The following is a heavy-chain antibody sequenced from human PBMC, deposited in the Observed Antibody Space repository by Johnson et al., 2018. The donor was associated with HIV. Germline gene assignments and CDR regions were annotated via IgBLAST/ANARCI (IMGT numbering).Heavy chain of an antibody. D-gene: IGHD1-26*01. CDR2: LYSDGRT. CDR3: AKDSRRWGAFSDAFDI. CDR1: GFTVSSTY. Sequence: VQLVESGGGVVQPGGSLRLSCAASGFTVSSTYMSWVRQAPGKGLEWLSVLYSDGRTYYADSVKGRFTISRDGSKNTLFLQMNSLKTEDTAVYYCAKDSRRWGAFSDAFDIWGQGTMVTVSS. V-gene: IGHV3-66*01. J-gene: IGHJ3*02.